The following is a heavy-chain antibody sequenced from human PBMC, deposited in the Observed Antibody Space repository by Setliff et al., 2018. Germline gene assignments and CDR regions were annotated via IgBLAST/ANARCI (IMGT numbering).Heavy chain of an antibody. V-gene: IGHV1-69*05. D-gene: IGHD5-12*01. CDR1: GGTFSSYG. CDR3: ARASRYGTIKYRGDYYMDV. Sequence: SVKVSCKASGGTFSSYGISWVRQAPGQGLEWMGGTIPIFGTTDYAQKFRGRVTIITDESTSTAYMELSSLRSEDTAVYYCARASRYGTIKYRGDYYMDVWGKGTTVTVSS. CDR2: TIPIFGTT. J-gene: IGHJ6*03.